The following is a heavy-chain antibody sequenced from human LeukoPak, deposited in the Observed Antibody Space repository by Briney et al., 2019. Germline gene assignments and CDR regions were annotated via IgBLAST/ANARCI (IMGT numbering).Heavy chain of an antibody. J-gene: IGHJ4*02. Sequence: GGSLRLSCAASGFTFSRYWMTWVRQAPGKGLEWVANINQGGSEKYYVDSVKGRFSISRDNAKNSLYLQMNNLRAEDTAVYYCARAGGGSSGWSYFDYWGQGTLVTVSS. CDR2: INQGGSEK. V-gene: IGHV3-7*01. CDR1: GFTFSRYW. D-gene: IGHD6-19*01. CDR3: ARAGGGSSGWSYFDY.